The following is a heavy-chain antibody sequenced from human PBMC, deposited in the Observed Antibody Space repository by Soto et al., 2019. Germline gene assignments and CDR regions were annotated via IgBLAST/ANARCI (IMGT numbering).Heavy chain of an antibody. J-gene: IGHJ5*02. CDR3: ARGAYSSSSFPPFDP. CDR2: INPSGGRT. CDR1: GYTFTSYY. V-gene: IGHV1-46*01. Sequence: GASVKVSCKASGYTFTSYYMHWVRQAPGQGLEWMGIINPSGGRTTYAQNFNGRVTMTRDTSASTVYMELSSLKFEDTAMYYCARGAYSSSSFPPFDPWGQGTLVTVSS. D-gene: IGHD6-6*01.